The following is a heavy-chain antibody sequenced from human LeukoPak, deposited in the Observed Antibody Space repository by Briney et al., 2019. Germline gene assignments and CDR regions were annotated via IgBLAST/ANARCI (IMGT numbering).Heavy chain of an antibody. CDR1: GLTFSSYG. V-gene: IGHV3-30*02. D-gene: IGHD1-1*01. Sequence: GGSLRLSCAASGLTFSSYGMHWVRQAPGKGLEWVAFIRYDGSNKYYADSVKGRFTISRDNSKNTLYLQMNSLRAEDTAVYYCAKAEAALNDDAFDIWGQGTMVTVSS. J-gene: IGHJ3*02. CDR2: IRYDGSNK. CDR3: AKAEAALNDDAFDI.